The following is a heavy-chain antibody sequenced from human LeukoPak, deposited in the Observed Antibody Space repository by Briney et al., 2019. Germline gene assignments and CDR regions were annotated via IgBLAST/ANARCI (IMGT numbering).Heavy chain of an antibody. Sequence: AGGVLRLSCVGPGFHLMSYDMDRGRPAPGEGLEYVSSISSDGGSTYYAKSVKGRFTISRDISKNTLYLQMGSLRAEDMAVYYCARGHYCGSTSCYAFDYWGQGTLVTVSS. J-gene: IGHJ4*02. CDR1: GFHLMSYD. V-gene: IGHV3-64*01. CDR2: ISSDGGST. D-gene: IGHD2-2*01. CDR3: ARGHYCGSTSCYAFDY.